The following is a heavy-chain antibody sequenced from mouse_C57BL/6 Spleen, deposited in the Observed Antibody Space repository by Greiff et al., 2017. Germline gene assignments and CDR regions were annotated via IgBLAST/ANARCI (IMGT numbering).Heavy chain of an antibody. CDR2: IDPNSGGT. J-gene: IGHJ2*01. D-gene: IGHD1-1*01. Sequence: VQLQQPGAELVKPGASVKLSCKASGYTFTSSWMHWVKQRPGRGIEWIGRIDPNSGGTKYNEKFKSKATLTVDKPSSTAYMQLSSLTSEDSAVYYCARSGTVVASDYWGQGTTLTVSS. CDR1: GYTFTSSW. V-gene: IGHV1-72*01. CDR3: ARSGTVVASDY.